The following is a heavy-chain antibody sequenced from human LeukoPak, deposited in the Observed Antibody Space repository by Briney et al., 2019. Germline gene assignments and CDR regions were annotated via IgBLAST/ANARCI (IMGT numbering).Heavy chain of an antibody. CDR3: ARNRTIWAGFPLDF. V-gene: IGHV3-33*01. D-gene: IGHD3/OR15-3a*01. CDR1: GFTFSNYG. J-gene: IGHJ4*02. CDR2: IWYDGTNK. Sequence: GGSLRLCCAASGFTFSNYGMHWVRQAPGKGLEWVAVIWYDGTNKYYADSVKGRFTISRDNSKNMLYLQMDSLRAEDTAVYYCARNRTIWAGFPLDFWGQGNLVTVSS.